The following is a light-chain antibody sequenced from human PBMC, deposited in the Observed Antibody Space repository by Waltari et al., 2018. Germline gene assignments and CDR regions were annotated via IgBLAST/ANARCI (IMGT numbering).Light chain of an antibody. CDR1: SSDVGGNDY. V-gene: IGLV2-8*01. CDR2: EVY. J-gene: IGLJ3*02. Sequence: QSALTPFPSASGSPGQSVTISCTGTSSDVGGNDYISWYQQHPGKAPKVIIYEVYKRPSGVPDRFSGSKSGNTASLTVSGLQAEDEANYYCSSYAGKYVFGGGTKLTVL. CDR3: SSYAGKYV.